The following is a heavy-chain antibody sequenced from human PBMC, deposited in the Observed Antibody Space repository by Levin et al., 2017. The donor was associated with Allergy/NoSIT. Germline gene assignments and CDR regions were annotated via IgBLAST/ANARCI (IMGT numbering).Heavy chain of an antibody. Sequence: PTASVKVSCKASGYTFTSYGISWVRQAPGQGLEWMGWISAYNGNTNYAQKLQGRVTMTTDTSTSTAYMELRSLRSDDTAVYYCARDRGSQLERRMFDYWGQGTLVTVSS. CDR2: ISAYNGNT. J-gene: IGHJ4*02. D-gene: IGHD1-1*01. V-gene: IGHV1-18*01. CDR1: GYTFTSYG. CDR3: ARDRGSQLERRMFDY.